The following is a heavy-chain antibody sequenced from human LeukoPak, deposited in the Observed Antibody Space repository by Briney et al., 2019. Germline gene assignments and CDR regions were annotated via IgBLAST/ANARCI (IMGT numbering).Heavy chain of an antibody. CDR1: GGAISSSNYY. V-gene: IGHV4-39*01. D-gene: IGHD1-26*01. Sequence: SETLSLTCTVSGGAISSSNYYWGWIRQAPGKGLEWIGNIYYSGDTFYNPSLKSRVTISVDTSENQFSLRLSSVTAADTAVYYSARLASGSYGPLTPFDYWGQGTLVTVSS. J-gene: IGHJ4*02. CDR3: ARLASGSYGPLTPFDY. CDR2: IYYSGDT.